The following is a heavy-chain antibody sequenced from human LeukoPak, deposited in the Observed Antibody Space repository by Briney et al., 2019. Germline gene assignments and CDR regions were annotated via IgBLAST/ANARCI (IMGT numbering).Heavy chain of an antibody. V-gene: IGHV3-15*01. D-gene: IGHD6-19*01. CDR1: GFTFSNAW. CDR2: IKSETDGETT. CDR3: TTDRVYSSGWS. Sequence: GGSLRLSCAGSGFTFSNAWMSWVRQAPGKGLEWVGRIKSETDGETTDYGAPVRGRFTISRDDSTNTLYLQMNSLKNEDTAVYYCTTDRVYSSGWSWGQGTLVTVSS. J-gene: IGHJ5*02.